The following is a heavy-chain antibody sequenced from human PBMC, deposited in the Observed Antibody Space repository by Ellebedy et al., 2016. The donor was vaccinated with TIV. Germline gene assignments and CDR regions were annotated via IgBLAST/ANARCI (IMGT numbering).Heavy chain of an antibody. CDR2: ISGDNGNR. CDR3: ARGMGATGFDD. J-gene: IGHJ4*02. V-gene: IGHV1-18*01. CDR1: GYTFASYS. Sequence: ASVKVSCKASGYTFASYSISWVRQAPGQGLEWMGRISGDNGNRKYAQKLQGRVTMTTDTSTSTAYMELKSLRSDDTAVYYCARGMGATGFDDWGQGTLVTVSS. D-gene: IGHD1-26*01.